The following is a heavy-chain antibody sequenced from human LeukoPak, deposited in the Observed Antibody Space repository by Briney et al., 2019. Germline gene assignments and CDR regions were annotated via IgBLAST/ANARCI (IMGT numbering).Heavy chain of an antibody. CDR1: GYSISSDYH. CDR2: IYHSGST. D-gene: IGHD4-17*01. V-gene: IGHV4-38-2*02. CDR3: ARDDNGGYVD. Sequence: NPSETLSLTCAVSGYSISSDYHWYWIRQPPGKGLEWIGSIYHSGSTYYNPSLKSRVTISVDTSKNQFSLKLSSVTAADTAVYYCARDDNGGYVDWGQGTLVTVSS. J-gene: IGHJ4*02.